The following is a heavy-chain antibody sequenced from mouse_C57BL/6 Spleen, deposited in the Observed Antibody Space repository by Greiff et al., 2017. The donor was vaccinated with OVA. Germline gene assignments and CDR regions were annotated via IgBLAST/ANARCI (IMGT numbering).Heavy chain of an antibody. CDR3: TRGEKLGLFDY. Sequence: EVKVEESGEGLVKPGGSLKLSCAASGFTFSSYAMSWVRQTPEKRLEWVAYISSGGDYIYYADTVKGRFTISRDNARNTLYLQMSSLKSEDTAMYYCTRGEKLGLFDYWGQGTTLTVSS. V-gene: IGHV5-9-1*02. J-gene: IGHJ2*01. D-gene: IGHD4-1*01. CDR2: ISSGGDYI. CDR1: GFTFSSYA.